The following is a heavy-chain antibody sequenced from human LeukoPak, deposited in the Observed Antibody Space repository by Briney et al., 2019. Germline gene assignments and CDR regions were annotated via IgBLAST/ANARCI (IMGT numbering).Heavy chain of an antibody. Sequence: SETLSLTCTVSGGSISSSSYYWGWIRQPPGKGLEWIGSIYYSGSTYYNPSLKSRVTISVDTSKNQFSLKLSSVTAADTAVYYCARGGLRRGYSYGYPDYWGQGTLVTVSS. D-gene: IGHD5-18*01. CDR1: GGSISSSSYY. V-gene: IGHV4-39*01. CDR2: IYYSGST. J-gene: IGHJ4*02. CDR3: ARGGLRRGYSYGYPDY.